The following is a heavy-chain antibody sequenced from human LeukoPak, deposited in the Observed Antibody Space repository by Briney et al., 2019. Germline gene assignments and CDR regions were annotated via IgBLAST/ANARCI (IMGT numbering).Heavy chain of an antibody. CDR3: ARIHYYYDSSGYYSLFDY. D-gene: IGHD3-22*01. J-gene: IGHJ4*02. CDR2: IYYSGST. Sequence: SETLSLTCTVSGGSISSYYWSWIRQPPGKGLEWIGYIYYSGSTNYNPSLKSRVTISVDTSKNQFSLRLSSVTAADTAVYYCARIHYYYDSSGYYSLFDYWGQGTLVTVSS. V-gene: IGHV4-59*08. CDR1: GGSISSYY.